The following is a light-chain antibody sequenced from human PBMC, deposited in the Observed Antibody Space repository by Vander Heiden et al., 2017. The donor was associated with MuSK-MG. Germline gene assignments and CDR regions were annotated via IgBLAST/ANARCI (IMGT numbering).Light chain of an antibody. Sequence: DIQINQSPSPLSASVGDRVTIPCRASQSISSWLAWYQQKPGKAPKLLIDKASSLESGVPSRFSGSGSGTEFTLTISSLQPDDFATYYCQQYNSYSGTFGQGTKVEIK. CDR2: KAS. CDR3: QQYNSYSGT. CDR1: QSISSW. J-gene: IGKJ1*01. V-gene: IGKV1-5*03.